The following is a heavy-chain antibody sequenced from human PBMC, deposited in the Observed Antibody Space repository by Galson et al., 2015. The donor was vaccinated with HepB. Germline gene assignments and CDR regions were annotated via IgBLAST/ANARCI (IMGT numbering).Heavy chain of an antibody. V-gene: IGHV3-74*01. D-gene: IGHD5-18*01. CDR2: IDTDGSST. CDR1: GFTLSGHW. CDR3: TSLTAVVRFYAFDI. J-gene: IGHJ3*02. Sequence: SLRLSCAASGFTLSGHWMHWVRQAPGKGLVWVSRIDTDGSSTSYADSVKGRFTISRDNAKNTLYLQMNSLRAEDTATYCCTSLTAVVRFYAFDIWGQGTMVTVSS.